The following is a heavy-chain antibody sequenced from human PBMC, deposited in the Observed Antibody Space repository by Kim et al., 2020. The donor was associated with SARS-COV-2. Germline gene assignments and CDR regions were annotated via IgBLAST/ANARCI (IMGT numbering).Heavy chain of an antibody. Sequence: SETLSLTCTVSGGSISSYYWSWIRQPPGKGLEWIGYIYYSGSTNYNPSLKSRVTISVDTSKNQFSLKLSSVTAADTAVYYCARDRISYPGIAAAGMWFDPWGQGTLVTVSS. D-gene: IGHD6-13*01. CDR2: IYYSGST. J-gene: IGHJ5*02. CDR3: ARDRISYPGIAAAGMWFDP. CDR1: GGSISSYY. V-gene: IGHV4-59*13.